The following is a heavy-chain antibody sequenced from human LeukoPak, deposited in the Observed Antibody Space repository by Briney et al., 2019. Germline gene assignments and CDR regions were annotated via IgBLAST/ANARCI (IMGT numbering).Heavy chain of an antibody. CDR3: ARDSTVTTGY. D-gene: IGHD4-17*01. CDR2: ISSSSSYI. CDR1: GFTFSSYS. Sequence: PGGSLRLSCAASGFTFSSYSMNWVRQAPGKGLDWVSSISSSSSYIYYADSVKGRFTISRDNAKNSLYLQMNSLRAEDTAVYYCARDSTVTTGYWGQGTLVTVSS. J-gene: IGHJ4*02. V-gene: IGHV3-21*01.